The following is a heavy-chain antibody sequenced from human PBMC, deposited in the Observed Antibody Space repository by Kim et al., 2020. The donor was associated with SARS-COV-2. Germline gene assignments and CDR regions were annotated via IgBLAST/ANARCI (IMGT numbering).Heavy chain of an antibody. D-gene: IGHD6-19*01. Sequence: ASVKVSCKASGYTFTSYYMHWVRQAPGQGLEWMGIINPSGGSTSYAQKFQGRVTMTRDTSTSTVYMELSSLRSEDTAVYYCARDLTTGYSSGWTKYNWFDPWGQGTLVTVSS. J-gene: IGHJ5*02. CDR2: INPSGGST. CDR1: GYTFTSYY. CDR3: ARDLTTGYSSGWTKYNWFDP. V-gene: IGHV1-46*01.